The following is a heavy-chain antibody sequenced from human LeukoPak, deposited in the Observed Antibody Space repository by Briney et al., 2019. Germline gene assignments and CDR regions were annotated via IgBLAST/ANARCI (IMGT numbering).Heavy chain of an antibody. CDR2: ISGSDGST. Sequence: GGSLRLSCAASGFTFSSYAMTWVRQAPGKGLEWVSSISGSDGSTYYADSVKGRFTISRDNSKNTLYLQMNSLRAEDTAIYYCAKYDYGGNPNEYYFDYWGQGTLVTVSS. V-gene: IGHV3-23*01. J-gene: IGHJ4*02. CDR3: AKYDYGGNPNEYYFDY. CDR1: GFTFSSYA. D-gene: IGHD4-23*01.